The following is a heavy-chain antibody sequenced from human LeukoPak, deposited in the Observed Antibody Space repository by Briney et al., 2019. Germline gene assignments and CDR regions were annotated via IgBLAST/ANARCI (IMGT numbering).Heavy chain of an antibody. J-gene: IGHJ3*02. Sequence: PGGSLRLSCAASGFTFSSYAMSWVRQAPGKGLEWVSAISGSGGSTYYADSVKGRFTISRDNSKNTLYLQMNSLRAEDTAVYYCAKASFDWFPPYDAFDIWGQGAMVTVSS. V-gene: IGHV3-23*01. CDR1: GFTFSSYA. CDR2: ISGSGGST. CDR3: AKASFDWFPPYDAFDI. D-gene: IGHD3-9*01.